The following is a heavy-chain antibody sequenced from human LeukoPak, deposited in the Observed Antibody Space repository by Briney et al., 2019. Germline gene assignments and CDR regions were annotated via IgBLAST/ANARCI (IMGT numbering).Heavy chain of an antibody. J-gene: IGHJ4*02. CDR1: VYTFTTYG. CDR2: ISTYDDNI. Sequence: ASVKVSCKASVYTFTTYGLSWVRQAPGQGLEWLGWISTYDDNIKYAQSLQGRLTLTIDTSTSTAYMELRSLTSDDTAVYYCARETYSNILTGTDYWGPGTLVTVSS. V-gene: IGHV1-18*01. CDR3: ARETYSNILTGTDY. D-gene: IGHD3-9*01.